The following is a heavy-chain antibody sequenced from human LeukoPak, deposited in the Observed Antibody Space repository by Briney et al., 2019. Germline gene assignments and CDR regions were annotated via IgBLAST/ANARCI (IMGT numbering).Heavy chain of an antibody. D-gene: IGHD6-13*01. CDR3: ARDLSSSWTTIDY. J-gene: IGHJ4*02. Sequence: PGRSLRLSCAAPGFTFSSYAMHWVRQAPGKGLEWVAVISYDGSNKYYADSVKGRFTISRDNSKNTLYLQMNSLRAEDTAVYYCARDLSSSWTTIDYWGQGTLVTVSS. CDR2: ISYDGSNK. V-gene: IGHV3-30*04. CDR1: GFTFSSYA.